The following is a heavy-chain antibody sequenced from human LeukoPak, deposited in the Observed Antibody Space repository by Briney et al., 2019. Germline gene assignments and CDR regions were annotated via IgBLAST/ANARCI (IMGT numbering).Heavy chain of an antibody. J-gene: IGHJ4*02. CDR2: INPSGGST. Sequence: ASVKVSCKASGYTFTSYYMHWVRQAPGQGLEWMGIINPSGGSTSYAQKFQGRVTMTRDTSTSTVYMELSSLRSEDTAVYYCARPRGSGSPRGGYFDYWGQGTLVTVSS. CDR3: ARPRGSGSPRGGYFDY. CDR1: GYTFTSYY. V-gene: IGHV1-46*01. D-gene: IGHD1-26*01.